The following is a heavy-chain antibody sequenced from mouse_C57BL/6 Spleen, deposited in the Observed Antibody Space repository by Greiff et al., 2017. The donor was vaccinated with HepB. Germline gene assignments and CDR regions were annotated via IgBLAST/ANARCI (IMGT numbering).Heavy chain of an antibody. Sequence: VKLQESGAELVRPGTSVKVSCKASGYAFTNYLIVWVKQRPGQGLEWIGVFNPGSGGTNYSEKFKGKATLTADKSSSTAYMQLSSLTSEDSAVYFCASRYGSSYAWFAYWGQGTLVTVSA. CDR3: ASRYGSSYAWFAY. CDR1: GYAFTNYL. V-gene: IGHV1-54*01. CDR2: FNPGSGGT. J-gene: IGHJ3*01. D-gene: IGHD1-1*01.